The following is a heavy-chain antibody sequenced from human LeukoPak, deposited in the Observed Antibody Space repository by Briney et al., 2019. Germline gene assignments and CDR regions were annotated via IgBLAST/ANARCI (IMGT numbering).Heavy chain of an antibody. V-gene: IGHV3-30-3*01. CDR3: ARLPAYSSGWFTFDN. Sequence: GGSLRLSCEASGFFFSSYCMHWVRQAPGKGLEWLAVISGDGTNKYYAESVKGRFTISRDNSKTTVLVQLNSLRVEDTAVYYCARLPAYSSGWFTFDNGGQGALVTVSS. CDR1: GFFFSSYC. J-gene: IGHJ4*02. D-gene: IGHD6-19*01. CDR2: ISGDGTNK.